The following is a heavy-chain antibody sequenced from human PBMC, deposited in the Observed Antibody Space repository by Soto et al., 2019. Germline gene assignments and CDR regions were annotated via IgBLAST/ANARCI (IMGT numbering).Heavy chain of an antibody. D-gene: IGHD3-22*01. V-gene: IGHV3-48*02. CDR2: ISSSSSTI. CDR1: GFTFSSYS. CDR3: ARADSSGSDAFDI. J-gene: IGHJ3*02. Sequence: PGGSLRLSCAASGFTFSSYSMNWVRQAPGKGLEWVSYISSSSSTIYYADSVKGRFTISRDNAKNSLYLQMNSLRDEDTTVYYCARADSSGSDAFDIWGQGTMVTVSS.